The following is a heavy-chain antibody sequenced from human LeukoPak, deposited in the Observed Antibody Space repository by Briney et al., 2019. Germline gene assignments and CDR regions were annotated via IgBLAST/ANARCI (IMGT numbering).Heavy chain of an antibody. J-gene: IGHJ4*02. CDR1: GGSINSGGYY. V-gene: IGHV4-31*03. CDR3: ARDLLPHPKFDY. Sequence: SDTLSLTCTVSGGSINSGGYYWTWIRQHPGKGLEWIGYIYYSGNTYYSPSLRSRVTIAIDTSENQFSLRLNSVTAADTAVYYCARDLLPHPKFDYWGRGHLVTVSS. CDR2: IYYSGNT.